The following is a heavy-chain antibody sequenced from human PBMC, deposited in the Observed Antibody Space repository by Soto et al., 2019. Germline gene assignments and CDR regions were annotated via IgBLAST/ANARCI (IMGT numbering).Heavy chain of an antibody. Sequence: GGSLRLSCAASGFTFSSYGMHWVRQAPGKGLEWVAVISYDGSNKYYADSVKGRFTISRDNSKNTLYLQMNSLRAEDTAVYYCEKDVILYPYYGMDVWGQGTTVTVSS. CDR2: ISYDGSNK. CDR1: GFTFSSYG. CDR3: EKDVILYPYYGMDV. D-gene: IGHD2-8*01. V-gene: IGHV3-30*18. J-gene: IGHJ6*02.